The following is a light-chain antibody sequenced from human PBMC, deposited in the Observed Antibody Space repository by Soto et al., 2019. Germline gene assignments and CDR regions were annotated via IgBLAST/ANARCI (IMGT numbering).Light chain of an antibody. J-gene: IGKJ1*01. CDR3: QQYASSPRT. CDR1: QSVSSSY. CDR2: GAS. V-gene: IGKV3-20*01. Sequence: EIVLTQSPGTLSLSPGERATLSCRASQSVSSSYLAWYQQKPGQAPRLLIYGASSRATGDPDRFSGSGSGTDFTLTISRLEPEDFAVYYCQQYASSPRTFGQGTKVEIK.